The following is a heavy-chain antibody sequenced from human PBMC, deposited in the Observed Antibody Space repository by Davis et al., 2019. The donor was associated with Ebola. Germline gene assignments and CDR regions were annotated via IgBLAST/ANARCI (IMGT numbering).Heavy chain of an antibody. CDR2: INPNSGGT. CDR3: ALVSIIVGATTFDY. V-gene: IGHV1-2*02. D-gene: IGHD1-26*01. CDR1: GYTFTGYY. J-gene: IGHJ4*02. Sequence: ASVKVSCKASGYTFTGYYMHWVRQAPGQGLEWMGWINPNSGGTNYAQKFQGRVTMTRDTSISTAYMELSRLRSDDTAVYYCALVSIIVGATTFDYWGQGTLVTVSS.